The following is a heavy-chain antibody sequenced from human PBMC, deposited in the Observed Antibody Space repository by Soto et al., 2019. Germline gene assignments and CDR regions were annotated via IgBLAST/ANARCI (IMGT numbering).Heavy chain of an antibody. CDR1: GDSVSSNSAA. CDR3: AMGTGTFEY. V-gene: IGHV6-1*01. CDR2: TYYRSKWYN. Sequence: SQTLSLTCAISGDSVSSNSAAWNLIRQSPSRGLEWLGRTYYRSKWYNDYAGSTKSRIIINSDISKNQYSLQLNSVTPEDTAVYYCAMGTGTFEYWGQGTLVTVSS. J-gene: IGHJ4*02. D-gene: IGHD2-8*02.